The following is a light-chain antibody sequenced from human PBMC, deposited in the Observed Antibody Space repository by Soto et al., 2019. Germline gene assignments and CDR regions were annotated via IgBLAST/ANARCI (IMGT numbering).Light chain of an antibody. V-gene: IGLV2-23*03. CDR1: ISDVGSYNL. Sequence: QSVLTQPASVSGSPGQSITISCTGTISDVGSYNLVSWYQQHPGKAPKLMIYDGNKRSSGVSDRFSGSKSGNTASLTISGLQAEDEAAYYCCSYVDTSTFDVFATGTKLTVL. CDR2: DGN. CDR3: CSYVDTSTFDV. J-gene: IGLJ1*01.